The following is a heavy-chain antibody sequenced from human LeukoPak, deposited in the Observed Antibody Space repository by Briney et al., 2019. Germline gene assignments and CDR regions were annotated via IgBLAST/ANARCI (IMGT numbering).Heavy chain of an antibody. D-gene: IGHD3-10*01. CDR1: GGSISSSRYY. CDR2: IYYTGST. Sequence: KPSETLSLTCTVSGGSISSSRYYWGWIRQPPGKGLEWIGSIYYTGSTYYNPSLRSRVSISVDTSKNQFTLKLSSVTAADTAVYYCASFMVRGVHDYWGQGTLVTVSS. J-gene: IGHJ4*02. V-gene: IGHV4-39*06. CDR3: ASFMVRGVHDY.